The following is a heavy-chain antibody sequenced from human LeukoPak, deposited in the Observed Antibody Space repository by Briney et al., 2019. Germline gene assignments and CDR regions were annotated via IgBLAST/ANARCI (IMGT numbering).Heavy chain of an antibody. CDR3: TRGRTVSPGAAPPFEY. CDR2: IDPHGGGT. Sequence: WASVKVSCKASGYIFTDYFIHWVRQAPGQGLEWMGWIDPHGGGTNLAQKFQGRVTLTRDTSISTAYMVLSSLGSDDTAVYYCTRGRTVSPGAAPPFEYWGQETLVIVSS. V-gene: IGHV1-2*02. D-gene: IGHD2-2*01. J-gene: IGHJ4*02. CDR1: GYIFTDYF.